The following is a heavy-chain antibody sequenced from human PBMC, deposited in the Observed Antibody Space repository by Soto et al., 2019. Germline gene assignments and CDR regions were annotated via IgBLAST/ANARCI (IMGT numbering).Heavy chain of an antibody. D-gene: IGHD3-10*02. V-gene: IGHV4-4*02. Sequence: PSETLSLTCAVSVGSIISGHWLTWVRQSPGKGLEWVGEIYESGITNYNPSLNGRLSISMDQSKNQFSLKLTSVTAADTALYFCARGFSMSDTSDKDRFYFYYGLNVWGQGTTVTVSS. CDR1: VGSIISGHW. J-gene: IGHJ6*02. CDR2: IYESGIT. CDR3: ARGFSMSDTSDKDRFYFYYGLNV.